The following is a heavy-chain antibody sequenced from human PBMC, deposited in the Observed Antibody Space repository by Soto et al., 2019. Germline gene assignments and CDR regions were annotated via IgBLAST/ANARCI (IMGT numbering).Heavy chain of an antibody. D-gene: IGHD3-10*01. CDR2: IIPVFGTT. CDR3: ARDGGFGELKY. Sequence: QVQLVQSGAELKKPGSSVKVSCKASGDTFSGYPINWVRQAPGEGLEWMGRIIPVFGTTNDAQRFEGRVTSTADESTNTAYMDLRGLLSEDTAVYYCARDGGFGELKYWGPGTLVTVSS. V-gene: IGHV1-69*18. J-gene: IGHJ4*02. CDR1: GDTFSGYP.